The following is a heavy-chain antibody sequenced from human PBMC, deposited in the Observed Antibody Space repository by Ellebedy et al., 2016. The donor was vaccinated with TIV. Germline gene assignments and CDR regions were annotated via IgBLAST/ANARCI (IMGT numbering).Heavy chain of an antibody. CDR1: GGSISSYY. V-gene: IGHV4-59*12. D-gene: IGHD3-3*01. Sequence: MPGGSLRLSCSVSGGSISSYYWRWIRQPPGKGLEWLGYIPYSRVSDYNSSLASRVTLSLDTSTNQFSLRLTSVTATDSAIYYCAREGVSIFGILLSPGSLDVWGQGTTVTVSS. J-gene: IGHJ6*02. CDR3: AREGVSIFGILLSPGSLDV. CDR2: IPYSRVS.